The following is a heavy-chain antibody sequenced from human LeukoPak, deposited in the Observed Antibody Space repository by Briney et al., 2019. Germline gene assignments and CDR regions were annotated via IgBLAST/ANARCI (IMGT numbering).Heavy chain of an antibody. J-gene: IGHJ4*02. V-gene: IGHV3-23*01. CDR1: GFAFGNFA. Sequence: AGGSLRLSCEVSGFAFGNFAMSWVRQAPGKRLEWVSGIGGSGAGTYYGDSVKGRFTISRDNAKNSLFLQMNSLRAEDTAVYYCARRVPNEVITDYFDYWGPGTLVTVSS. CDR3: ARRVPNEVITDYFDY. D-gene: IGHD3-16*01. CDR2: IGGSGAGT.